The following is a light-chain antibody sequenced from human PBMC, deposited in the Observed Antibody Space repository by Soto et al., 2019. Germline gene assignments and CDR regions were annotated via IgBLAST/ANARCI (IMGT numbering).Light chain of an antibody. CDR1: QSVGSN. CDR3: QQYNNWPLA. CDR2: VAS. Sequence: EIVMTQSPATLSVSPGERATLSCRASQSVGSNLAWYQQKPGQAPRLLIYVASTRATGIPARFSGSGSGTEFTLTIGSLQSEDFAVYYCQQYNNWPLAFGGGTKVEIK. V-gene: IGKV3-15*01. J-gene: IGKJ4*01.